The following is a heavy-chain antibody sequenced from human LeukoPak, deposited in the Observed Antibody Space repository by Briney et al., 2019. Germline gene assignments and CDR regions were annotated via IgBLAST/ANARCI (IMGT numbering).Heavy chain of an antibody. Sequence: SETLSLTCTVSGGSISNYYWSWIRQPPGKGLEWIGFIYYSGNTNYNPSLKSRVTISVDTPKSQFSLNLTSVTAADTAVYYCARESSFGVFDYWGQGTLVTVSS. CDR2: IYYSGNT. CDR3: ARESSFGVFDY. J-gene: IGHJ4*02. CDR1: GGSISNYY. D-gene: IGHD3-3*01. V-gene: IGHV4-59*01.